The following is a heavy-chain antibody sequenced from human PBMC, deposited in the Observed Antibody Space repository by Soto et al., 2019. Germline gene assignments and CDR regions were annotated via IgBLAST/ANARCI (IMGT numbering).Heavy chain of an antibody. D-gene: IGHD4-17*01. CDR3: AKDIDYGAAYGMDV. J-gene: IGHJ6*02. CDR2: ISYDGSNK. Sequence: GGSLRLSCAASGFTFSSYGMHWVRQAPGKGLEWVAVISYDGSNKYYADSVKGRSTISRNNSKNTLYLQMNSLRAEDTAVYYCAKDIDYGAAYGMDVWGQGTTVTVSS. CDR1: GFTFSSYG. V-gene: IGHV3-30*18.